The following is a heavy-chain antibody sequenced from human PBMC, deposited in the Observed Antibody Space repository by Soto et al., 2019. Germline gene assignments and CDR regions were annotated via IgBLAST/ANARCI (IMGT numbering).Heavy chain of an antibody. J-gene: IGHJ6*02. V-gene: IGHV3-11*06. Sequence: VQLVESGGGLVKPGGSLRLSCAASGFTFSDYYMAWVRQTPGKGLEWIAYIVSGSTYTNYADSVKGRFTISGDNDRESLFLEMNSLRADDTALYYCARVDCESRVDVWGQGTTVSVS. CDR2: IVSGSTYT. D-gene: IGHD2-21*01. CDR3: ARVDCESRVDV. CDR1: GFTFSDYY.